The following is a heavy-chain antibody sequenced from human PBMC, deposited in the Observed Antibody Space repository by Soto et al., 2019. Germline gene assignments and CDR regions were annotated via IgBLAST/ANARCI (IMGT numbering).Heavy chain of an antibody. CDR3: ARNTNYYVGGRGVDY. CDR1: GFTFSSYG. Sequence: GGSLRLSCAASGFTFSSYGMHWVRQAPGKGLEWVAVISYDGSNKYYADSVKGRFTISRDNSKNTLYLQMNSLRAEDTAVYFCARNTNYYVGGRGVDYGGQGILVTVSS. V-gene: IGHV3-30*03. D-gene: IGHD3-10*02. J-gene: IGHJ4*02. CDR2: ISYDGSNK.